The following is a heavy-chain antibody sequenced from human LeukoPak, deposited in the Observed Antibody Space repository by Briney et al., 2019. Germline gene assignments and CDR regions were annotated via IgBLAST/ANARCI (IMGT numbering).Heavy chain of an antibody. J-gene: IGHJ6*03. CDR1: GFTFSSYG. CDR3: AKAYGVYYYMDV. Sequence: PGGSLRLSCAASGFTFSSYGMHWVRQAPGKGLEWVAFIRYDGSNKYYADSVKGRFTISRDNSKNTLYLQMNSLRAEDTAVYYCAKAYGVYYYMDVWGKGTTVTTSS. V-gene: IGHV3-30*02. CDR2: IRYDGSNK. D-gene: IGHD3-10*01.